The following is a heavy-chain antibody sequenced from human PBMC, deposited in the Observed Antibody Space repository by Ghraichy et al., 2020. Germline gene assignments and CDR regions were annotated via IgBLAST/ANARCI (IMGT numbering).Heavy chain of an antibody. V-gene: IGHV3-13*01. CDR2: IGTAGDT. CDR1: GFTFSSYD. CDR3: ARVRLFENAFDI. D-gene: IGHD2-21*01. Sequence: GGSLRLSCAASGFTFSSYDMHWVRQATGKGLEWVSAIGTAGDTYYPGSVKGRFTISRENAKNSLYLQMNSLRAGDTAVYYCARVRLFENAFDIWGQGTMVTVSS. J-gene: IGHJ3*02.